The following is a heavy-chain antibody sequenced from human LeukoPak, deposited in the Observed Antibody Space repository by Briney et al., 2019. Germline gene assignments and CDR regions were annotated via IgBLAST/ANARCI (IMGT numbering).Heavy chain of an antibody. D-gene: IGHD1-26*01. CDR3: AREGWDLNALDI. J-gene: IGHJ3*02. CDR2: INTDGSST. V-gene: IGHV3-74*01. Sequence: GGSLRLSCAASGFIFSSYWMHWVRHAPGKGLAWVSRINTDGSSTSYADSVKGRFTISRDNAKNTLCLQMNSLRAEDTAVYYCAREGWDLNALDIWGQGTMVTVSP. CDR1: GFIFSSYW.